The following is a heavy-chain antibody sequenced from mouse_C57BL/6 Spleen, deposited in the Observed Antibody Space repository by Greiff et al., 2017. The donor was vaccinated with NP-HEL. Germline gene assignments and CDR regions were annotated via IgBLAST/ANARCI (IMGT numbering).Heavy chain of an antibody. CDR1: FSPFPYSY. CDR2: INPNNGGT. Sequence: EVQLQQSGTERGKPGASVKNSFNSSFSPFPYSYIHFFNHIHGKSLEWIGDINPNNGGTSYNQKFKGKATLTVDKSSSTAYMELRSLTSEDSAVYYCARGEKKAQFMDYWGQGTSVTVSS. CDR3: ARGEKKAQFMDY. J-gene: IGHJ4*01. D-gene: IGHD3-2*02. V-gene: IGHV1-26*01.